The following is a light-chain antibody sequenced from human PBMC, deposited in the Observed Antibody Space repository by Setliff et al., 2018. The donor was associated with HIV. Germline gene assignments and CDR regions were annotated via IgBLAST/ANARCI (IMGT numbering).Light chain of an antibody. CDR2: DNT. V-gene: IGLV2-14*03. Sequence: QSALTQPASVSGSPGQSITISCTGTSSDIGGYNFVSWYQQYPGEAPKLIISDNTKRPSGVSDRFSASKSGNTASLTISGLRAEDEADYYCCSYTSSLTYVFGTGTKGTVL. CDR3: CSYTSSLTYV. CDR1: SSDIGGYNF. J-gene: IGLJ1*01.